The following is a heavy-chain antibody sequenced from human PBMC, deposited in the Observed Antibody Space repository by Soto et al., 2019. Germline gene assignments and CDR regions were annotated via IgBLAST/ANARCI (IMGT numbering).Heavy chain of an antibody. CDR1: GFTLSRYS. D-gene: IGHD2-2*01. J-gene: IGHJ4*02. Sequence: EVQLVESGGGLVQPGGSLRLSCVASGFTLSRYSMNWVRQAPGKGLEWVSYISRSSSTIYYADSVKGRFTISRDNGEKSLSLQMTRRRAEDTAVYYCARDMAGAIPDYWGQGTRVTVSS. CDR2: ISRSSSTI. CDR3: ARDMAGAIPDY. V-gene: IGHV3-48*01.